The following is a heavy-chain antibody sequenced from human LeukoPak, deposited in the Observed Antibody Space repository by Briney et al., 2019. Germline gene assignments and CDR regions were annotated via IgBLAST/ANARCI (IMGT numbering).Heavy chain of an antibody. J-gene: IGHJ5*02. Sequence: ASVNVSYKASGYTFTSYDINWVRQATGQGLEWMGWMNPNSGNTGYAQKFQGRVTMTRNTSISTAYMELSSLRSEDTAVYYCARIGTRYSYGYGRNWFDPWGQGTLVTVSS. D-gene: IGHD5-18*01. CDR3: ARIGTRYSYGYGRNWFDP. V-gene: IGHV1-8*01. CDR2: MNPNSGNT. CDR1: GYTFTSYD.